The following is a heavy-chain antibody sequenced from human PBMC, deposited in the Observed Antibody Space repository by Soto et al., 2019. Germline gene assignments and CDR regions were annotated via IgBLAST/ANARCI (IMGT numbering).Heavy chain of an antibody. Sequence: QVQLQQWGAGLLKPSETLSLTCAVYGGSFSGYYWSWIRQPPGKGLEWIGEINHSGSTNYNPSLKSRVTLSVDTSKNQFSLKLSSVTAADTAVYYCARDIAAAGTNFDYWGQGTLVTVSS. CDR2: INHSGST. V-gene: IGHV4-34*01. J-gene: IGHJ4*02. D-gene: IGHD6-13*01. CDR3: ARDIAAAGTNFDY. CDR1: GGSFSGYY.